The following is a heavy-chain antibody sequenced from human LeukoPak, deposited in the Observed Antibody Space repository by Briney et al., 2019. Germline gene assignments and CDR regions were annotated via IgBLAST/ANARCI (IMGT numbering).Heavy chain of an antibody. D-gene: IGHD1-1*01. Sequence: SSETLSLTCTVSGGSISSSPYYWAWIRQPPGGGLEWIGSIYYRGNTYHNPSLKSRVTISVDTSKNQFSLSVISVTAADTAVYFCARPTTGPATQGYDSWGQGILVTVAS. CDR1: GGSISSSPYY. V-gene: IGHV4-39*01. CDR3: ARPTTGPATQGYDS. J-gene: IGHJ4*02. CDR2: IYYRGNT.